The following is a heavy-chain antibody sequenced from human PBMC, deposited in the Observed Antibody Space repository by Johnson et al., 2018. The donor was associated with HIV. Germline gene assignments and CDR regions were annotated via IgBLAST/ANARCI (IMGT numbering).Heavy chain of an antibody. Sequence: VQLVESGGALVQPGGSLRLSCAASGFIFSSYDMHWVRQATGKGLEWVSSIGTAGDTYYPDSVKGRFTISRENAKNSLNLQMNSLRVGDTAVYYCASTLTGDFGAFDIWGQGTMVTVSS. CDR3: ASTLTGDFGAFDI. J-gene: IGHJ3*02. D-gene: IGHD7-27*01. CDR2: IGTAGDT. V-gene: IGHV3-13*01. CDR1: GFIFSSYD.